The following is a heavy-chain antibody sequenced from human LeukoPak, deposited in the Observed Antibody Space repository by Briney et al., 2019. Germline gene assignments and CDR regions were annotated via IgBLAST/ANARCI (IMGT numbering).Heavy chain of an antibody. Sequence: PSESLSLTGTVSGGSISSYYWSWIRQPPGKGLEWIGYIYYSGNTNYNPSLKSRVTTSVDTSKNQFSLKLSSVTAADTAVYYCARGVAAAGPFDYWGQGTLVTVSS. V-gene: IGHV4-59*01. J-gene: IGHJ4*02. CDR3: ARGVAAAGPFDY. D-gene: IGHD6-13*01. CDR2: IYYSGNT. CDR1: GGSISSYY.